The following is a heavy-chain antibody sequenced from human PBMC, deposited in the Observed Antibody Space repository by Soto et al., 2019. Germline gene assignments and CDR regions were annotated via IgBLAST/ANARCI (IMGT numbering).Heavy chain of an antibody. J-gene: IGHJ6*03. CDR1: GFTFSSYS. Sequence: PGGSLRLSCAASGFTFSSYSMNWVRQAPGKGLEWVSYISSSSSTIYYADSVKGRFTISRDNAKNSLYLQMNSLRAEDTAVYYCARIRGDYVLTKGYYYYMDVWGKGTTVTVSS. CDR2: ISSSSSTI. V-gene: IGHV3-48*01. D-gene: IGHD4-17*01. CDR3: ARIRGDYVLTKGYYYYMDV.